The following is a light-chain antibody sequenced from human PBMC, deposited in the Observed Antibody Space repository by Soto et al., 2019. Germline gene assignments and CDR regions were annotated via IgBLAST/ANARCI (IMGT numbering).Light chain of an antibody. CDR2: GAS. CDR3: QQYGSSLFT. Sequence: EIVLTQSPGTLSLSPGERATLSCRASQSVSNNYLAWYQQKPGQAPRLLIYGASSRATDIPDRFSGSGSGTDFTLTISRLEPEDFAVYYCQQYGSSLFTFGGGTKVEIK. J-gene: IGKJ4*01. V-gene: IGKV3-20*01. CDR1: QSVSNNY.